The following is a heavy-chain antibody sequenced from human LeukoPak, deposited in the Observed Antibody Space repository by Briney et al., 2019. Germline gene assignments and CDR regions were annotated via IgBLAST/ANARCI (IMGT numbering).Heavy chain of an antibody. D-gene: IGHD2-2*01. CDR3: ARLNLVLSAFDL. Sequence: SETLSLTCTVSGGSISSYYWSWIRQPAGKGLEWIGRIYTSGSTNYNPSLKSRVTISVDTSKNQFSLKLSSVTAADTAVYYCARLNLVLSAFDLWGQGTMVTVSS. V-gene: IGHV4-4*07. J-gene: IGHJ3*01. CDR1: GGSISSYY. CDR2: IYTSGST.